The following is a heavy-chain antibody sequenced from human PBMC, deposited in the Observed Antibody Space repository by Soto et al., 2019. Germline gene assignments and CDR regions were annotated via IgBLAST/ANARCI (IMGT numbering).Heavy chain of an antibody. Sequence: SETLSLTCAVSGGSISSGGYSWSWIRQPPGKGLGWIGYIYHSGSTYYNPSLKSRVTISVDRSKNQFSLKLSSVTAADTAVYYCARQGGEGYAFDIWGQGTMVTVSS. CDR1: GGSISSGGYS. V-gene: IGHV4-30-2*01. J-gene: IGHJ3*02. D-gene: IGHD3-10*01. CDR2: IYHSGST. CDR3: ARQGGEGYAFDI.